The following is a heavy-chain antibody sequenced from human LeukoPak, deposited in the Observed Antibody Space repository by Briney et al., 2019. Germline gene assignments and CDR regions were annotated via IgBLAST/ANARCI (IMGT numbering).Heavy chain of an antibody. V-gene: IGHV4-59*01. Sequence: PSETLSLTCTVSGGSISSYYWSWIRQPPGKGLEWIGYIYYSGSTNYNPSLKSRVTISVDTSKNQFSLKLSSVTAADTAVYYCARCRDSSGNFDYWGQGTLVTVSS. J-gene: IGHJ4*02. CDR3: ARCRDSSGNFDY. CDR1: GGSISSYY. CDR2: IYYSGST. D-gene: IGHD6-19*01.